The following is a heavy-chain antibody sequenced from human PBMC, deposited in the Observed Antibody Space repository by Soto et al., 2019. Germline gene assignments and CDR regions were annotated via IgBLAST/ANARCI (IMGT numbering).Heavy chain of an antibody. Sequence: PSETLSLTCAVSVDSISSRSSYCVWIRQPPGKGLEWIGSIYYGGQTYYNPSLESRGNISVDTSNNMFSLNLKSVTAADTATYYRGRRGLILMTRWGQGTLVNVSS. CDR1: VDSISSRSSY. J-gene: IGHJ3*01. V-gene: IGHV4-39*01. CDR3: GRRGLILMTR. CDR2: IYYGGQT. D-gene: IGHD2-8*01.